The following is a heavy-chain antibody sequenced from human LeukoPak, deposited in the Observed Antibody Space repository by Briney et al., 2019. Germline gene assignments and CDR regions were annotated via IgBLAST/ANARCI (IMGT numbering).Heavy chain of an antibody. J-gene: IGHJ3*02. V-gene: IGHV3-20*01. Sequence: PGGSLRLSCAASGFTFDDYGMSWVRQAPGKGLEWVSGINWSGGSTGYADSVKGRFTISRDNAKNSLYLQMNSLRAEDTALYHCARDSSGWYENAFDIWGQGTMVTVSS. D-gene: IGHD6-19*01. CDR2: INWSGGST. CDR3: ARDSSGWYENAFDI. CDR1: GFTFDDYG.